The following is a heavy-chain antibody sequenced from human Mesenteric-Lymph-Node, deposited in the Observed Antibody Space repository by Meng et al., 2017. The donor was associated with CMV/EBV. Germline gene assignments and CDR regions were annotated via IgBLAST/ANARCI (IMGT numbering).Heavy chain of an antibody. Sequence: EVHLVESWGGLCPPGGSLRLSCSASGFNVRDKYMSWVRQAPGKGLEWVCIIYRGDNTYYIDSVKDRSTVSRDNSKNTMYLQMNSLRVEDTAVYYCTGDSVSNPNLDYWGQGTLVTVSS. CDR2: IYRGDNT. J-gene: IGHJ4*02. CDR1: GFNVRDKY. D-gene: IGHD3-10*01. CDR3: TGDSVSNPNLDY. V-gene: IGHV3-66*01.